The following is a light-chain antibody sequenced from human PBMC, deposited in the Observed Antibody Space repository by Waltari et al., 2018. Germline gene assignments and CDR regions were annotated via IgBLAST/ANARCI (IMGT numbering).Light chain of an antibody. CDR2: DVP. V-gene: IGLV2-11*01. CDR1: SSDVGGYNY. CDR3: CSYAGP. J-gene: IGLJ2*01. Sequence: QSALTQPRSVSGSPGQSVAISCPGPSSDVGGYNYVPWYQQHPGKAPKPMIYDVPKRPSGVPDRFSGSKSGNTASLTISGLQADDEADYYCCSYAGPFGGGTKLTVL.